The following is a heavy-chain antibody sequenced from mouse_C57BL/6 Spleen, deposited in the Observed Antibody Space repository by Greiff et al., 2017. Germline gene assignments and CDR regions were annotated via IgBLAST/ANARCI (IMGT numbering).Heavy chain of an antibody. Sequence: EVMLVESEGGLVQPGSSMKLSCTASGFTFSDYYMAWVRQVPEKGLEWVANINYDGSSTYYLDSLKSRFIISRDNVKNILYLQMSSLKSEDTATYYCARERGGFDYWGQGTTLTVSS. CDR2: INYDGSST. J-gene: IGHJ2*01. CDR3: ARERGGFDY. V-gene: IGHV5-16*01. CDR1: GFTFSDYY.